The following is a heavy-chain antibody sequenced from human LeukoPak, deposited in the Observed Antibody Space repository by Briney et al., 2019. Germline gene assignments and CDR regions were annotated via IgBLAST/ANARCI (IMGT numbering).Heavy chain of an antibody. CDR1: GYTFTSHY. CDR3: ARDQNIAARTFDY. Sequence: ASVKVSCKASGYTFTSHYMHWVRQAPGQGLEWMGIINPSAGSTNYAQKFQGRVSMTRDMSTSTVYMELSSLRSEDTAVYYCARDQNIAARTFDYWGQGTLVTVSS. V-gene: IGHV1-46*01. D-gene: IGHD6-6*01. J-gene: IGHJ4*02. CDR2: INPSAGST.